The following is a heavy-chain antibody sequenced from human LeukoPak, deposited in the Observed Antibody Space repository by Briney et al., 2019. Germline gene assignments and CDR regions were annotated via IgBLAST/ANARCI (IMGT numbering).Heavy chain of an antibody. V-gene: IGHV3-23*01. CDR3: AKDLYGDYLTCFDY. CDR2: ISGSGGST. CDR1: GFTFSSYA. D-gene: IGHD4-17*01. Sequence: GGSLRLSCAASGFTFSSYAMSWVRQAPGKGLEWVSAISGSGGSTYYADSVKGRFTISRDNSKNTLYLQMNSLGAEDTAVYYCAKDLYGDYLTCFDYWGQGTLVTVSS. J-gene: IGHJ4*02.